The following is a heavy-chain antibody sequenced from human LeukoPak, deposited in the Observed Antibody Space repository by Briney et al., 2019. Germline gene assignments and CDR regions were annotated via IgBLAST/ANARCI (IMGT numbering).Heavy chain of an antibody. CDR2: IYTSETT. CDR1: GASISSYY. CDR3: ARGLHYDIGENWFDP. V-gene: IGHV4-4*09. D-gene: IGHD3-9*01. J-gene: IGHJ5*02. Sequence: SETLSLTCTVSGASISSYYWSWIRQPPGKGLEWIGYIYTSETTNYNPSLRSRVTISIDTSKNQFSLRLSSVTAADTAVYYCARGLHYDIGENWFDPWGQGTLVTVSS.